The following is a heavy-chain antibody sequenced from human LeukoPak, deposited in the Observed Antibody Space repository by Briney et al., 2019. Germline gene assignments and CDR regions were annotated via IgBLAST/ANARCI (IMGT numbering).Heavy chain of an antibody. CDR1: GFTFSSYW. J-gene: IGHJ4*02. V-gene: IGHV3-74*01. CDR3: SRSLDY. Sequence: LGGSLRLSCAASGFTFSSYWMHWVRQAAGKGLVCGSRINSDGSSTIYADSVKGRFTISRDNAKYTLNLQMNSLRAEVTGVYYCSRSLDYLGQGALVTVSS. CDR2: INSDGSST.